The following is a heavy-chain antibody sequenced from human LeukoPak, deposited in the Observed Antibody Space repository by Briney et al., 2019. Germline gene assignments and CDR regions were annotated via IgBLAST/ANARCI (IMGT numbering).Heavy chain of an antibody. CDR3: AREAVAGIGVAFDI. CDR2: ISWNSGSI. Sequence: GGSLRLSCAASGFTFDDYGMSWVRQAPGKGLEWVSGISWNSGSIGYADSVKGRFTISRDNAKNSLYLQMNSLRAEDMALYYCAREAVAGIGVAFDIWGQGTMVTVSS. D-gene: IGHD6-19*01. V-gene: IGHV3-9*03. J-gene: IGHJ3*02. CDR1: GFTFDDYG.